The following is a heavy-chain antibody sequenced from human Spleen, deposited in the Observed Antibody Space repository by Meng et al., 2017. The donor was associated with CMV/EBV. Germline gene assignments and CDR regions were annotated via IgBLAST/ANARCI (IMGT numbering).Heavy chain of an antibody. Sequence: SCKISGGTFSSYALSWVRQAPGQGLEWMGRIFPLFNTTNYAQKFQGKVTFTADEPTSTAYMELSSLRSEDTAVYFCARGGRGEAPRHWGQGTLVTVSS. J-gene: IGHJ4*02. V-gene: IGHV1-69*01. CDR3: ARGGRGEAPRH. CDR1: GGTFSSYA. CDR2: IFPLFNTT. D-gene: IGHD3-16*01.